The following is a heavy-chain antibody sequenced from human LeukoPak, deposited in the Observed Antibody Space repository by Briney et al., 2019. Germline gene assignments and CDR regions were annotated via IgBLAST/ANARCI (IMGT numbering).Heavy chain of an antibody. CDR1: GFTFGDYA. CDR3: TRDSSGYYFLYYFDY. Sequence: GGSLRLSCTASGFTFGDYAMSWFRQAPGKGLEWVGFIRSKAYGGTTEYAASVKGRFTISRDDSKSIAYLQMNSLKTEDTAVYYCTRDSSGYYFLYYFDYWGQGTLVTVSS. CDR2: IRSKAYGGTT. D-gene: IGHD3-22*01. J-gene: IGHJ4*02. V-gene: IGHV3-49*03.